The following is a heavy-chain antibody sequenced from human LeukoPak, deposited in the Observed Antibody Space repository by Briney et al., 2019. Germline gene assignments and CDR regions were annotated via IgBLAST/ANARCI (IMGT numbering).Heavy chain of an antibody. V-gene: IGHV1-46*01. D-gene: IGHD2-2*02. CDR1: GCTFTSYD. Sequence: GASVTVSCKASGCTFTSYDINLVRQATGQGREWMGIINPSGCSSSYAQKFQGRVTMTRDMSTSTVYMELSSLRSEDTAVYYCARVAAEVVGVPGAIGFGWLRRDYYYMDVWGKGTTVTVSS. CDR3: ARVAAEVVGVPGAIGFGWLRRDYYYMDV. CDR2: INPSGCSS. J-gene: IGHJ6*03.